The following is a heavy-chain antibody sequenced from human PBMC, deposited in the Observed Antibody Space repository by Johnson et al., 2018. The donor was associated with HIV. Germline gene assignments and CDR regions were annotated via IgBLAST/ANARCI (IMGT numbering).Heavy chain of an antibody. Sequence: QMLLVESGGGLVQPGGSLRLSCAASGFTFSSYAMSWVRQAPGKGLEWVAFIRYDGSKKYYEGSVKGRFTISRDNSKNTLYLQMSSLRPEDTAVHYCAKDGYRAALDVWGQGTMVTVST. CDR2: IRYDGSKK. V-gene: IGHV3-30*02. J-gene: IGHJ3*01. CDR1: GFTFSSYA. CDR3: AKDGYRAALDV. D-gene: IGHD5-24*01.